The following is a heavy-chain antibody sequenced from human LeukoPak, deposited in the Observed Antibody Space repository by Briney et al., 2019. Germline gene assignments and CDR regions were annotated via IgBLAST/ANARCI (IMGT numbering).Heavy chain of an antibody. CDR1: GSTFDDYA. CDR3: AKGDSTGTLGAHFDY. CDR2: ISWDGGST. D-gene: IGHD1-1*01. J-gene: IGHJ4*02. Sequence: GGSLRLSCAASGSTFDDYAMHWVRQAPGKGLEWVSLISWDGGSTYYADSVKGRFTISRDNSKNSLYLQMNSLRAEDTALYYCAKGDSTGTLGAHFDYWGQGTLVTVSS. V-gene: IGHV3-43D*04.